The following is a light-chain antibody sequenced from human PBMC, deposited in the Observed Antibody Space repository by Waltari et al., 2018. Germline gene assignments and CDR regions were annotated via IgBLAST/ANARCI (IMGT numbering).Light chain of an antibody. Sequence: ASVGDRVTITCRASQSVSTSLAWYQQKPGKAPKVLIYKASSLESGVPLRFSGSGSGTEFTLTITSLQPDDVAIYSCKQYITYPWTFGQGTKVEVK. V-gene: IGKV1-5*03. J-gene: IGKJ1*01. CDR2: KAS. CDR3: KQYITYPWT. CDR1: QSVSTS.